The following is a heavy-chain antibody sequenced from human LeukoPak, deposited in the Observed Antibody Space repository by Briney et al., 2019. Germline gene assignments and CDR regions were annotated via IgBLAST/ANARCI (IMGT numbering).Heavy chain of an antibody. J-gene: IGHJ4*02. Sequence: GGSLRLSCAASGFTFSSYSMNWVRQAPGKGLEWVSYISSGGSSIFYADSVKGRFTISRDNAKNSLYLQMSSLRAEDTAVYYCARTGPRWLQSEYWGQGTLVTVSS. D-gene: IGHD5-24*01. CDR2: ISSGGSSI. V-gene: IGHV3-48*04. CDR3: ARTGPRWLQSEY. CDR1: GFTFSSYS.